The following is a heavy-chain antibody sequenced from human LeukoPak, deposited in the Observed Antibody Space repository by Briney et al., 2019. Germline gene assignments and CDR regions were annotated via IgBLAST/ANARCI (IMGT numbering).Heavy chain of an antibody. Sequence: PSETLSLTCTVSGGSISSYYWSWIRQPPGKGLEWIGYIYYSGSTNYNPSLKSRVTISVDTSKNQFSLKLTSVTAADTAVYYCARGLRRYCSSTSCPRAHYYYYMDVWGKGTTVTVSS. D-gene: IGHD2-2*01. CDR1: GGSISSYY. CDR2: IYYSGST. CDR3: ARGLRRYCSSTSCPRAHYYYYMDV. J-gene: IGHJ6*03. V-gene: IGHV4-59*12.